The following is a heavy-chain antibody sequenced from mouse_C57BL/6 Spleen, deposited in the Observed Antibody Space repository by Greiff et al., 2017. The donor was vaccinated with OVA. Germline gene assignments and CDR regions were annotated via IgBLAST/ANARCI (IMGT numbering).Heavy chain of an antibody. CDR1: GYTFTSYG. J-gene: IGHJ1*03. Sequence: QVQLQQSGAELARPGASVKLSCKASGYTFTSYGISWVKQRTGQGLEWIGEIYPRSGNTYYNEKFKGKATLTADKSSSTAYMELRSLTSEDSAVYFCARSDYGSRDWYFDVWGTGTTVTVSS. V-gene: IGHV1-81*01. CDR2: IYPRSGNT. D-gene: IGHD1-1*01. CDR3: ARSDYGSRDWYFDV.